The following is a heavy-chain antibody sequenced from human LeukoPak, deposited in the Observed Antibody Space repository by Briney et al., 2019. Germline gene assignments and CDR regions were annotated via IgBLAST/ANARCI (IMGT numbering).Heavy chain of an antibody. CDR3: ARDGSPGYDSSGYYYFDY. J-gene: IGHJ4*02. CDR1: GFTLRSHG. CDR2: IWYDGSNK. V-gene: IGHV3-33*01. Sequence: GSSLRLSCAASGFTLRSHGMHWVRQAPAKGLEWVAVIWYDGSNKYYADSVKGRFTISRDNSKNTLYLQMNSLRAEDTAVYYWARDGSPGYDSSGYYYFDYWGQGTLVTVSS. D-gene: IGHD3-22*01.